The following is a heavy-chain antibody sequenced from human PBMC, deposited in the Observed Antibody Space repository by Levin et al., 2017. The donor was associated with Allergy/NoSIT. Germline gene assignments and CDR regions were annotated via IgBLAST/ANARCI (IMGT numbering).Heavy chain of an antibody. V-gene: IGHV4-30-2*01. CDR2: IYLSGST. D-gene: IGHD5-12*01. CDR3: ARVLRFYYYYYMDV. CDR1: GGSISSGGYS. J-gene: IGHJ6*03. Sequence: SETLSLTCAVSGGSISSGGYSWSWIRQPPGKGLEWIGNIYLSGSTNDNPSLKSRVTMSVDRSKNQFSLKLSYVTAADTAVYYCARVLRFYYYYYMDVWGKGTTVTVSS.